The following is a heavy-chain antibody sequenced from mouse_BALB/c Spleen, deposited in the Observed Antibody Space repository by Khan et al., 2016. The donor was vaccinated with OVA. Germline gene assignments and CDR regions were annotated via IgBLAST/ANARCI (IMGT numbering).Heavy chain of an antibody. D-gene: IGHD2-10*01. J-gene: IGHJ4*01. Sequence: QIQLVQSGPELKKPGETVKISCKASGYSFTNYGMNWVKQSPGKPLKWMGWTNTYTGEPTYADDFKGRFAFSLETSASTAYLQINNLKNEDTATYFCARPPYFSYTLDHWGQGTSVTVSS. V-gene: IGHV9-3-1*01. CDR2: TNTYTGEP. CDR3: ARPPYFSYTLDH. CDR1: GYSFTNYG.